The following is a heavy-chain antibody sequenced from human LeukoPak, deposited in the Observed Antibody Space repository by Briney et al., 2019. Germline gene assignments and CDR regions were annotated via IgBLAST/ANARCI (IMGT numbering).Heavy chain of an antibody. J-gene: IGHJ6*02. CDR1: GGTFSRNA. D-gene: IGHD2-2*02. V-gene: IGHV1-69*04. CDR2: FIPMVGIA. Sequence: GASVKVSCKVSGGTFSRNAISWVRQAPGQGPEWMGRFIPMVGIATYAQKFQGRVTITEDRSTSTAYMELSSLRSEDTAVYYCARVQAVGVPVAIAAYYSHAMDVWGQGTAVTVSS. CDR3: ARVQAVGVPVAIAAYYSHAMDV.